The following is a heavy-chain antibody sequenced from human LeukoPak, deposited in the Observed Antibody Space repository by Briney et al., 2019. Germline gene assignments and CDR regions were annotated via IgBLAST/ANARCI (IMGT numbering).Heavy chain of an antibody. D-gene: IGHD2-2*01. V-gene: IGHV1-2*02. J-gene: IGHJ6*02. CDR3: ARDCYVPAGGYYFGMDV. Sequence: ASVKVSCKASGYTFTGYYLHWVRQAPGQGLEWMGWINPNSGGTNYAQKFQGRVTMTSDTSISTAYMELSRLRSDDTAVYYCARDCYVPAGGYYFGMDVWGQGTTVTVSS. CDR1: GYTFTGYY. CDR2: INPNSGGT.